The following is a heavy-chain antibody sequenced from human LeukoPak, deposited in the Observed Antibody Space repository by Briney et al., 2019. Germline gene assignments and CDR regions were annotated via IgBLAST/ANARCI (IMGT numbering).Heavy chain of an antibody. CDR1: GFTFSTYA. Sequence: QAGGSLRLSCAASGFTFSTYAMSWVRQAPGKGLEWVSAISGSGGSKYYADSVKARLTISRDNSKNTLHLQMNSLRAEDTSIYFCAKALEQETVIALDSWGQGTLVTVSS. V-gene: IGHV3-23*01. CDR2: ISGSGGSK. CDR3: AKALEQETVIALDS. D-gene: IGHD6-13*01. J-gene: IGHJ4*02.